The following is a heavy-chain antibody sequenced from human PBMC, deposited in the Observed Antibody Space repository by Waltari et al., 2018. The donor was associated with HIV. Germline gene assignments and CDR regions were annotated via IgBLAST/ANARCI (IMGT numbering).Heavy chain of an antibody. CDR2: ISQTGRNT. CDR1: GFTFSGYV. D-gene: IGHD3-16*01. CDR3: AKTNFGELLYYLDT. V-gene: IGHV3-23*01. Sequence: LLESGGGLVQPGGSLRLSCAGSGFTFSGYVLTWVRQGPGGGLEWISGISQTGRNTFYSDPVKGRFTISRDNAKNTVYLQMNDLRVEDTAIYFCAKTNFGELLYYLDTWGQGALVTVTS. J-gene: IGHJ4*01.